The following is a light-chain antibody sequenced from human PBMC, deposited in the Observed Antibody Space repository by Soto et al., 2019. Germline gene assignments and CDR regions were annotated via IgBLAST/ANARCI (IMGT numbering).Light chain of an antibody. V-gene: IGKV1-5*01. Sequence: DIQMTQSPSTLSASVGDRVSMTCRASQSISSWWAWYQQKPVKAPKLLIYDASSLESGVPSRFSGSGSGTEFTLTISSLQPDDFATYYCQQYNSYWTFGQGTKVDI. CDR1: QSISSW. J-gene: IGKJ1*01. CDR3: QQYNSYWT. CDR2: DAS.